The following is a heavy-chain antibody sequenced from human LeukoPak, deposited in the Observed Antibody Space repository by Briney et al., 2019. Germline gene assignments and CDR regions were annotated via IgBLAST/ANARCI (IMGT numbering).Heavy chain of an antibody. CDR2: IYPGDSDT. V-gene: IGHV5-51*01. J-gene: IGHJ6*02. CDR1: GYNFTSYW. D-gene: IGHD1-26*01. CDR3: TRRGGGSYSYYYGMDV. Sequence: GESLKISCKGSGYNFTSYWIGWVRQMPGKGLEWMGIIYPGDSDTRYSPSFQGQVTISADKSISTAYLQWSSLKASDTAMYYCTRRGGGSYSYYYGMDVWGQGTTVTVSS.